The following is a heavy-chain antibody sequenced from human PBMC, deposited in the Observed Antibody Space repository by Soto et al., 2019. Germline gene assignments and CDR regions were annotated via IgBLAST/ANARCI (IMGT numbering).Heavy chain of an antibody. CDR1: GGSFSGYY. Sequence: SETLSLTCAVYGGSFSGYYWSWIRQPPGKGLEWIGEINHSGSTNYNPSLKSRVTISVDTSKNQFSLKLSSVTAADTAVYYCARGSVTAPPYYYYMDVWGKGTTVNVSS. D-gene: IGHD4-17*01. CDR3: ARGSVTAPPYYYYMDV. V-gene: IGHV4-34*01. J-gene: IGHJ6*03. CDR2: INHSGST.